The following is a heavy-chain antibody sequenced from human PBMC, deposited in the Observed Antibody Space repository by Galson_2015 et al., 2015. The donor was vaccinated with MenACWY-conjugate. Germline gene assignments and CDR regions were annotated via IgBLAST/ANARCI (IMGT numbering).Heavy chain of an antibody. CDR1: GFTFSNYY. CDR2: ISTSGSTI. CDR3: ATDNVYFQR. V-gene: IGHV3-11*01. Sequence: SLRLSCAASGFTFSNYYMSWVRQAPGEGLEWVSDISTSGSTISYADSVKGRFTISRDNAKNSLYLQMSGLRAEDTAVYYCATDNVYFQRWGQGTLVTVSS. J-gene: IGHJ1*01.